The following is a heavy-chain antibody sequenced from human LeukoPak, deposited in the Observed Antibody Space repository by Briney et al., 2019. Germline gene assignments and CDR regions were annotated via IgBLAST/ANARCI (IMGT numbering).Heavy chain of an antibody. V-gene: IGHV3-23*01. CDR1: GFTVSSNY. J-gene: IGHJ6*02. CDR2: ISGSGDST. Sequence: GGSLRLSCAASGFTVSSNYMSWVRQPPGKGLEWVSGISGSGDSTYYADSVKGRLTISRDNSKNTLYLQMDSLRAEDTAVYYCAKGRYGDYARYLDVWGQGTTVTVSS. CDR3: AKGRYGDYARYLDV. D-gene: IGHD4-17*01.